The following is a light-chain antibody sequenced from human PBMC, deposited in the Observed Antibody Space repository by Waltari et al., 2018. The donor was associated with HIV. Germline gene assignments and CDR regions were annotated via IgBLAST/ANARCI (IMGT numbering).Light chain of an antibody. J-gene: IGLJ3*02. CDR1: SCSITSNY. Sequence: NFMLTQPHSVSESPGKTVTISCTRPSCSITSNYVQWFQRRPGGSPTTVIYEDDQRPSGVPGRFSGSIDSSSNSASLTISGLKPEDEADYYCQSSDRTNQVFGGGTKLTVL. CDR3: QSSDRTNQV. V-gene: IGLV6-57*01. CDR2: EDD.